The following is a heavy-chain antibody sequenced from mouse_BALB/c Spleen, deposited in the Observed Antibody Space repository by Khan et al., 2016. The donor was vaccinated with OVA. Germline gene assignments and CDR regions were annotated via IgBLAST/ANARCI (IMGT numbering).Heavy chain of an antibody. Sequence: QVQLKESGPGLVAPSQSLSITCTVSGFSLTSYGVNWVRQPPGKGLEWLGVIWGDGATNYSSTLKSRLIISKDSSKRQVFLTLNSLQTYDTATYYCAKFTPDYYSMDYWGQGTSVTVSS. CDR2: IWGDGAT. CDR3: AKFTPDYYSMDY. D-gene: IGHD1-1*01. J-gene: IGHJ4*01. CDR1: GFSLTSYG. V-gene: IGHV2-3*01.